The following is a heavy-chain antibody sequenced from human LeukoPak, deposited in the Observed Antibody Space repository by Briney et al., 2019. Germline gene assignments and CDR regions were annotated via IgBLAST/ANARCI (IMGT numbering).Heavy chain of an antibody. CDR3: ARDHAGSYYDVWSGYYNDDGGADY. CDR2: ISGHNGNT. D-gene: IGHD3-3*01. CDR1: GCIFSNYG. Sequence: ASVKVSCKASGCIFSNYGISWVRQAPGQGLEWMGWISGHNGNTNYAQKVQDRVTMTTDTSTNTAYMELKTLRSDDTAVYFCARDHAGSYYDVWSGYYNDDGGADYWGQGILVTVSS. V-gene: IGHV1-18*01. J-gene: IGHJ4*02.